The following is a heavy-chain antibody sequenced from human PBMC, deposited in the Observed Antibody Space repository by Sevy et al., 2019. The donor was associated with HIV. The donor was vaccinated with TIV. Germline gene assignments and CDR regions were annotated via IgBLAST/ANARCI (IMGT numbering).Heavy chain of an antibody. CDR3: ARGGVPAAMDYYYYMDV. Sequence: ASVKVSCKASGYTFTSYDINWVRQATGQGLEWMGWMNPNSGNTGYAQKFQGRVTMTRNTSISTAYMELSSLRSEDTAVYYCARGGVPAAMDYYYYMDVWGKGTTVTVSS. D-gene: IGHD2-2*01. J-gene: IGHJ6*03. V-gene: IGHV1-8*01. CDR2: MNPNSGNT. CDR1: GYTFTSYD.